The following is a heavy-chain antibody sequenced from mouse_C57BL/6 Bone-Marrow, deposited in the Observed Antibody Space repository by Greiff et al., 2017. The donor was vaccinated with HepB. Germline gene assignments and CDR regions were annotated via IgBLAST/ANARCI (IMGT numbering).Heavy chain of an antibody. CDR2: IDPSDSET. D-gene: IGHD1-1*01. V-gene: IGHV1-52*01. CDR3: ARKDYYGSSYGWYFDV. Sequence: QVQLQQPGAELVRPGSSVKLSCKASGYTFTSYWMHWVKQRPIQGLEWIGNIDPSDSETHYNQKFKDKATLTVDKSSSTAYMQLSSLTSDDSAVYYCARKDYYGSSYGWYFDVWGTGTTVTVSS. CDR1: GYTFTSYW. J-gene: IGHJ1*03.